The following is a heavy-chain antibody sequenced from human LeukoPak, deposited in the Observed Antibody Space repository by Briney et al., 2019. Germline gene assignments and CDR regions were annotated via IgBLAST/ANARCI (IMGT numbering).Heavy chain of an antibody. CDR2: IYYSGST. V-gene: IGHV4-31*03. J-gene: IGHJ5*02. CDR3: ARDPADGDSSGWYAWFDP. CDR1: GGSISSGGYY. D-gene: IGHD6-19*01. Sequence: PSETLSLTCTVSGGSISSGGYYWSWIRQHPGKGLEWIGYIYYSGSTYYNPSLKSRVTISVDTSKNQFSLKLSSVTAADTAVYYCARDPADGDSSGWYAWFDPWGQGTLVTVSS.